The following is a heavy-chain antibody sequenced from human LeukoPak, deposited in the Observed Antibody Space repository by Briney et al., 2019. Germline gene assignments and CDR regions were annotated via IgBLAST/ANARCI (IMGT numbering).Heavy chain of an antibody. Sequence: SETLSLTCAVYGGSFSGYYWSWIRQPPGKGLEWIGEINHSGSTNYNPSLKSRVTISVDTSKNQFSLKLSSVTAADTAVYYCASVVVAATLFDYWGQGTLVTASS. J-gene: IGHJ4*02. CDR1: GGSFSGYY. CDR2: INHSGST. V-gene: IGHV4-34*01. CDR3: ASVVVAATLFDY. D-gene: IGHD2-15*01.